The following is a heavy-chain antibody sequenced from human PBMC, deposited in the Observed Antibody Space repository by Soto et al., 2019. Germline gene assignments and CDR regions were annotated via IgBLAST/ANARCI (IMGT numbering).Heavy chain of an antibody. V-gene: IGHV4-31*03. Sequence: PSETLSLTCTVSGGSISSGGYYWSWIRQHPGKGLEWIGYIYYSGSTYYNPSLKSRVTISVDTSKNQFSLKLSSVTAADTAVYYCALRQRSLKGWDDFDYWGQGTLVTVSS. D-gene: IGHD6-19*01. J-gene: IGHJ4*02. CDR2: IYYSGST. CDR1: GGSISSGGYY. CDR3: ALRQRSLKGWDDFDY.